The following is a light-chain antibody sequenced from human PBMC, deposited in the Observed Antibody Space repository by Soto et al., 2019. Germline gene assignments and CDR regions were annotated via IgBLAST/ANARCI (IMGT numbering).Light chain of an antibody. J-gene: IGKJ4*01. CDR3: QQYNNWPLT. Sequence: ITPSPTTLSVSSGEKAHPPCRASQSVSSNLAWYQQKPGQAPRLLIYGASSRATGIPARFSGSGSGTEFTLTISSLQSEDFAVYYCQQYNNWPLTFGGGTKVDIK. CDR1: QSVSSN. CDR2: GAS. V-gene: IGKV3-15*01.